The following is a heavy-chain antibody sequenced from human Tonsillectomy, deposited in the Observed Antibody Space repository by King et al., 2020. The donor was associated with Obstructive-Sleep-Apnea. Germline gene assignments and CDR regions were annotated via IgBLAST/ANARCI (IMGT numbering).Heavy chain of an antibody. V-gene: IGHV4-31*03. D-gene: IGHD1-26*01. CDR1: GGSISSGGYY. CDR3: AGDSKTAPPYYAFDI. CDR2: IYYSGST. Sequence: VQLQESGPGLVKPSQTLSLTCTVSGGSISSGGYYWSWIRQHPGKGLEWIGYIYYSGSTYYNPSLKSRVTISVDTSKNQFSLKLSSVTAADTAVYYCAGDSKTAPPYYAFDIWGQGTMVTVSS. J-gene: IGHJ3*02.